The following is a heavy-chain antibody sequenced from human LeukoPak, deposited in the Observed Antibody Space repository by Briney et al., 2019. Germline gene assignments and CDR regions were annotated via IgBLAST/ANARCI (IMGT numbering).Heavy chain of an antibody. Sequence: GASVKVSCKASGYTFTSYGISWVRQAPGQGLEWMGWISAYNGNTNCAQKLQGRVTMTTDTSTSTAYMELRSLRSDDTAVYYCAREGYSSGWYGYYGMDVWGQGTTVTVSS. D-gene: IGHD6-19*01. J-gene: IGHJ6*02. CDR3: AREGYSSGWYGYYGMDV. CDR1: GYTFTSYG. CDR2: ISAYNGNT. V-gene: IGHV1-18*01.